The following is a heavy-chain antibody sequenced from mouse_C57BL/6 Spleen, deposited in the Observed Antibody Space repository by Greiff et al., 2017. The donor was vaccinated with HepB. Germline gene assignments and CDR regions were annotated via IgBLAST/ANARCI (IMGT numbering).Heavy chain of an antibody. Sequence: EVNLVESGGGLVKPGGSLKLSCAASGFTFSDYGMHWVRQAPEKGPEWVAYISSGSSTIYYADTVKGRFTISRDNAKNTLFLQMTSLRSEDTAMYYCAREDAMDYWGQGTSVTVSS. CDR2: ISSGSSTI. CDR1: GFTFSDYG. CDR3: AREDAMDY. J-gene: IGHJ4*01. V-gene: IGHV5-17*01.